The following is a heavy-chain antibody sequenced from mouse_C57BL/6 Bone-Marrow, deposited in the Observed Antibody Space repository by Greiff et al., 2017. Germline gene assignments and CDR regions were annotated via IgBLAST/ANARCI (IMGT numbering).Heavy chain of an antibody. J-gene: IGHJ2*01. V-gene: IGHV1-7*01. D-gene: IGHD3-2*02. CDR2: INPISGYT. CDR3: ARSVRQLRLRYFDY. CDR1: GYTFTSYW. Sequence: QVQLQQSGAELAKPGASVKLSCKASGYTFTSYWMHWVTQRPGQGLEWIGYINPISGYTKYNQQFKDKAKLTADKSSSTAYMQLSSLTYESSAVDYCARSVRQLRLRYFDYWGQGTTLTVSS.